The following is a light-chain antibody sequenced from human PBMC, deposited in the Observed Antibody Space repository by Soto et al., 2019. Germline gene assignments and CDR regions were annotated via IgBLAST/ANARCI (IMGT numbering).Light chain of an antibody. CDR1: QSISTW. Sequence: DIQMTQSPSTLSASVGDRVTITCRASQSISTWLAWYKQKPGKAPKVLIYGASSLESGVPSRFSGSGSGTEFTLTISSLQPDDFATYYCQQYKNYLTFGPGTKVDI. CDR3: QQYKNYLT. V-gene: IGKV1-5*01. CDR2: GAS. J-gene: IGKJ3*01.